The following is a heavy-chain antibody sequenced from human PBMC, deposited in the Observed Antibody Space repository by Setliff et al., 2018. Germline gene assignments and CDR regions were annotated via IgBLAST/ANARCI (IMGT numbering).Heavy chain of an antibody. CDR2: INTGNANT. CDR1: GYTFTNYA. V-gene: IGHV1-3*04. Sequence: GASVKVSCKASGYTFTNYAIHWVRQAPGQRPEWMGWINTGNANTKYSQKFQGRVTITRDASASTAYMELSSLRSEDTAVYYCAREKHSYGYLASYYYYGMDVWGQGTTVTVSS. CDR3: AREKHSYGYLASYYYYGMDV. J-gene: IGHJ6*02. D-gene: IGHD5-18*01.